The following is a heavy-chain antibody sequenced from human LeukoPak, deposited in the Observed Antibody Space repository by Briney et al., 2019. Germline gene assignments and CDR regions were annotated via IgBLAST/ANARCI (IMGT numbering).Heavy chain of an antibody. Sequence: ASVKVSCKASGYTFTSYGISWVRQAPGQGLEWMGWISAYNGNTNYAQKLQGRVTMTTDTSTSTAYMELRSLRSDDTAVYYCARRGVVVPAAIRGREYFQHWGQGTLVTVSS. J-gene: IGHJ1*01. V-gene: IGHV1-18*01. CDR2: ISAYNGNT. D-gene: IGHD2-2*02. CDR3: ARRGVVVPAAIRGREYFQH. CDR1: GYTFTSYG.